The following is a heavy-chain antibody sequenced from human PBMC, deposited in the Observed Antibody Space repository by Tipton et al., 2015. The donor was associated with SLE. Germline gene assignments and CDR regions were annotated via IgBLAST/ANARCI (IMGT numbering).Heavy chain of an antibody. CDR1: GFTFSSYA. Sequence: SLRLSCAASGFTFSSYAMSWVRQAPGKGLGWVSAISGSGGSTYYGDSVKGRFTISRDNSKNTLYLQMNSLKAEDTAVYYCAKQQPPYNDYWGQGTLVTVSS. V-gene: IGHV3-23*01. CDR3: AKQQPPYNDY. CDR2: ISGSGGST. D-gene: IGHD6-13*01. J-gene: IGHJ4*02.